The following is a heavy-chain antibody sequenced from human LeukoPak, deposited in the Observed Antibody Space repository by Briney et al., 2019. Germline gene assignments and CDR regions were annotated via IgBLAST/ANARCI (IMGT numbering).Heavy chain of an antibody. Sequence: SETPSLTCTVSGGSISSYYWSWIRQPPGKGLEWIGYIYYSGSTNYNPSLKSRVTISVDTSKNQFSLKLSSVTAADTAVYYCASYCSGGSRSIDYWGQGTLVTVSS. CDR2: IYYSGST. V-gene: IGHV4-59*01. CDR3: ASYCSGGSRSIDY. D-gene: IGHD2-15*01. J-gene: IGHJ4*02. CDR1: GGSISSYY.